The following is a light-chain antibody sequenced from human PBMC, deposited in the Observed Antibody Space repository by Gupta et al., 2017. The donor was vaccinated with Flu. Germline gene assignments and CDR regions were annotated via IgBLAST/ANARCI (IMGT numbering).Light chain of an antibody. Sequence: SPATLSVSPGERATLSCRASRSVSSDFAWYQQKPGQAPRLLIYGAFTRATGIPARFSGSGSGTEFTLTISSLQSEDLAIYYCQQDHSWYTFGQGTRLEIK. CDR3: QQDHSWYT. V-gene: IGKV3-15*01. CDR2: GAF. CDR1: RSVSSD. J-gene: IGKJ5*01.